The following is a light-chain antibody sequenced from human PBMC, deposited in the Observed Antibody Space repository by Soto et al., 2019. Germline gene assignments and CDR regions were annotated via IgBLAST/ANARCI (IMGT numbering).Light chain of an antibody. CDR2: SSN. CDR3: AVWDDSRVV. CDR1: SSNIGSNS. Sequence: QPVLTQPPSASGTPGQRVTISCSGSSSNIGSNSVNWYQQLPRTAPKLLIYSSNQRPSGVPDRFSGSKSGTSASLAISGLQSEDEADYYCAVWDDSRVVFGGVTKLTVL. J-gene: IGLJ2*01. V-gene: IGLV1-44*01.